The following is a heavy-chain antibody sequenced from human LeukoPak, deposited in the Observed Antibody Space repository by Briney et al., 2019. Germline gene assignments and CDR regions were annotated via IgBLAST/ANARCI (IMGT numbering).Heavy chain of an antibody. Sequence: GGTLRLSCAASGFTFSSYWMSWVRQAPEKGLEWVGNIKQGGSEKYYVDSVKGRSTISRDDAENSLYLQMNSLRAEDTAVYYCARIPAGNGRFWFDPWGQGTLVTVSS. J-gene: IGHJ5*02. CDR3: ARIPAGNGRFWFDP. CDR1: GFTFSSYW. D-gene: IGHD2-2*01. V-gene: IGHV3-7*01. CDR2: IKQGGSEK.